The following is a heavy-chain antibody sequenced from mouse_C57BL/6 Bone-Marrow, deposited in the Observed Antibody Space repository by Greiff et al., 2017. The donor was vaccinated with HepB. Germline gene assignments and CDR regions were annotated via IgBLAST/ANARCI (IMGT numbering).Heavy chain of an antibody. Sequence: VQLVESGPGLVAPSQSLSITCTVSGFSLTSYGVDWVRQPPGKGLEWLGVIGGGGSTNDNSALMSRLSISKDNSKSQVFLKMNSLQTDDTAMYYCAKHHPHYGSSSPGAMDDWGQGTSVTVSS. V-gene: IGHV2-9*01. CDR2: IGGGGST. J-gene: IGHJ4*01. CDR3: AKHHPHYGSSSPGAMDD. CDR1: GFSLTSYG. D-gene: IGHD1-1*01.